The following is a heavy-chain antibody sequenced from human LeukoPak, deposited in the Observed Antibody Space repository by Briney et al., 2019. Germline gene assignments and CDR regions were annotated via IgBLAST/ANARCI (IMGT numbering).Heavy chain of an antibody. CDR1: GYTFTSYY. Sequence: ASVKVSCKASGYTFTSYYMHWVRQAPGQGLEWMGLINPSGGRTSYAQKIQGRVTITRDTSTSTVYMQLSSLRSEDTAVYYCAGDLRYAGSGYYDYWGQGTLVTVSS. CDR2: INPSGGRT. CDR3: AGDLRYAGSGYYDY. J-gene: IGHJ4*02. D-gene: IGHD3-22*01. V-gene: IGHV1-46*01.